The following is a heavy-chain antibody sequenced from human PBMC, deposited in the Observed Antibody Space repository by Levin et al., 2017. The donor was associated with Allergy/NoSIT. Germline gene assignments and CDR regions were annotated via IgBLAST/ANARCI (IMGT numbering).Heavy chain of an antibody. D-gene: IGHD3-10*01. V-gene: IGHV3-7*04. CDR3: ARDGLLWFGELSGYYYGMDV. CDR1: GFTFSSYW. CDR2: IKQDGSEK. Sequence: RAGGSLRLSCAASGFTFSSYWMSWVRQAPGKGLEWVANIKQDGSEKYYVDSVKGRFTISRDNAKNSLYLQMNSLRAEDTAVYYCARDGLLWFGELSGYYYGMDVWGQGTTVTVSS. J-gene: IGHJ6*02.